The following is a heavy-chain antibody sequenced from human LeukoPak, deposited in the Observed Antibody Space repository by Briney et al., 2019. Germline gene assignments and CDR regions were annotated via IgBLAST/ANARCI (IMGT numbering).Heavy chain of an antibody. CDR1: GGSFSGYY. Sequence: PSETLSLTCAVYGGSFSGYYWSWIRQPPGKGLEWSGEINHSGSTNYNPSLKSRVTISVDTSKNQFSLKLSSVTAADTAVYYCARGWYYYGSGSPLHIWGQGTMVTVSS. CDR3: ARGWYYYGSGSPLHI. V-gene: IGHV4-34*01. D-gene: IGHD3-10*01. J-gene: IGHJ3*02. CDR2: INHSGST.